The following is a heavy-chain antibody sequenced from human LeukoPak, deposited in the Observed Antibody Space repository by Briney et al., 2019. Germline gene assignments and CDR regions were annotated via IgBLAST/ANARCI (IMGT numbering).Heavy chain of an antibody. Sequence: GGSLRLSCAASGFTFSSYSMNWVRQAPGKGLEWVSAISGSGGSTYYADSVKGRFTISRDNSKNTLYLQMNSLRAEDTAVYYCAKTSVHCSSTSCYTNIYYFDYWGQGTLVTVSS. CDR1: GFTFSSYS. CDR2: ISGSGGST. V-gene: IGHV3-23*01. D-gene: IGHD2-2*02. CDR3: AKTSVHCSSTSCYTNIYYFDY. J-gene: IGHJ4*02.